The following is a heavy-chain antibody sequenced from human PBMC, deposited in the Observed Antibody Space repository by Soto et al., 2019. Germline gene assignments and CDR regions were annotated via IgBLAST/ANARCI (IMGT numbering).Heavy chain of an antibody. Sequence: QVQLVQSGAEVKKPGASVKVSCKASGYTFTSYGMSWVRQAPGQGLEWMGWISACNGNTKYAQKLQGRVTMTTDTFKETGYLGLRNLRSYDPAGDYRCKAWGSSTSGYWGQGTLVPVSS. J-gene: IGHJ4*02. CDR1: GYTFTSYG. CDR2: ISACNGNT. V-gene: IGHV1-18*01. CDR3: CKAWGSSTSGY. D-gene: IGHD3-16*01.